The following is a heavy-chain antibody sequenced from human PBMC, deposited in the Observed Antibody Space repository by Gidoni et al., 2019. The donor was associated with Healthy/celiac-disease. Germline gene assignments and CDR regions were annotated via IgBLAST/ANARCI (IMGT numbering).Heavy chain of an antibody. V-gene: IGHV3-23*04. CDR2: ISGSGGST. J-gene: IGHJ3*02. CDR3: AKDSPPICGGDCYRFDAFDI. D-gene: IGHD2-21*02. Sequence: EVQLVESGGGLVQPGGSLRLSCAASGFTFSSYAMSWVRQAPGKGLEWVSAISGSGGSTYYADSVKGRFTISRDNSKNTLYLQMNSLRAEDTAVYYCAKDSPPICGGDCYRFDAFDIWGQGTMVTVSS. CDR1: GFTFSSYA.